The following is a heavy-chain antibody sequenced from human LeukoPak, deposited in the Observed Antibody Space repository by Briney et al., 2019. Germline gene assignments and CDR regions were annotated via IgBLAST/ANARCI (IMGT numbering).Heavy chain of an antibody. Sequence: ASVKVSCKASGYMFSSYGFSWVRQAPGQGLEWMGWISNNNGNTNIAQKLQGRVTMTTDTSTSTAYMELRSLRSDDTAVYYCARDLIGSSWSHRDYWGQGTLVTVSS. CDR2: ISNNNGNT. CDR1: GYMFSSYG. CDR3: ARDLIGSSWSHRDY. J-gene: IGHJ4*02. D-gene: IGHD6-13*01. V-gene: IGHV1-18*01.